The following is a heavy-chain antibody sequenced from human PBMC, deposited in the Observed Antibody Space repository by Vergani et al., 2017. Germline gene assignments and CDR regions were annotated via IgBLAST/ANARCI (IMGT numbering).Heavy chain of an antibody. V-gene: IGHV3-23*01. D-gene: IGHD3-16*02. Sequence: EVQLLESGGGLVQPGGSLRLSCAASGFTFSSYAMSWVRQAPGKGLEWVSAISGSGGSTYYADSVKGRFTISRDNSKNKRYLQMNSLRAEDTAVYYCAKDAADYVWGSYRYTGYFDYWGQGTLVTVSS. CDR2: ISGSGGST. CDR1: GFTFSSYA. J-gene: IGHJ4*02. CDR3: AKDAADYVWGSYRYTGYFDY.